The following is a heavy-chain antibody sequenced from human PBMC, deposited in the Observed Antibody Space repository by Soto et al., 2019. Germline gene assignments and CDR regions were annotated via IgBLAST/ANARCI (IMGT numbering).Heavy chain of an antibody. Sequence: SETLSLTCAVYGGSFSGYYWSWIRQPPGKGLEWIGEIYHSGSTNYNPSLKSRVTISVDKSKNQFSLKLSSVTAADTAVYYCARNSGYSSGVDYWGQGTLVTLSS. CDR1: GGSFSGYY. J-gene: IGHJ4*02. CDR3: ARNSGYSSGVDY. V-gene: IGHV4-34*01. D-gene: IGHD6-19*01. CDR2: IYHSGST.